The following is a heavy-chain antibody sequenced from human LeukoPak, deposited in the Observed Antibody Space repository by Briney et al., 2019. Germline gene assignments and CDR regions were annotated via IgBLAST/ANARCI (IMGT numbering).Heavy chain of an antibody. V-gene: IGHV1-69*05. Sequence: GASVKVSCKASGGTFSSYAISWVRQAPGQGLEWMGGIIPIFGTANYAQKFEGRVTITTDESTSTAYMELSSLRSEDTAVYYCARAGGGWLQSVPGWFDPWGQGTLVTVSS. CDR2: IIPIFGTA. CDR1: GGTFSSYA. D-gene: IGHD5-24*01. CDR3: ARAGGGWLQSVPGWFDP. J-gene: IGHJ5*02.